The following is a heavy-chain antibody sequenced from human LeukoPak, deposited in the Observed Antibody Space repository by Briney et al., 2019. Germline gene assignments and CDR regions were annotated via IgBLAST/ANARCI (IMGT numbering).Heavy chain of an antibody. D-gene: IGHD5-18*01. J-gene: IGHJ3*02. CDR1: GLTVSSSY. V-gene: IGHV3-53*01. Sequence: PGGSLRLSCAASGLTVSSSYMSWVRQAPGKGLEWVSLIYSGGSTYYADSVKGRFTISRDNSKNTLYLQMNSLRAEDTAVYYCAGYTYGYLNAFDIWGQGTMVTVSS. CDR2: IYSGGST. CDR3: AGYTYGYLNAFDI.